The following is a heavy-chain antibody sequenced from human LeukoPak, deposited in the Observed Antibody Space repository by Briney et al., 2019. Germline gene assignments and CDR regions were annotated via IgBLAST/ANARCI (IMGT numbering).Heavy chain of an antibody. Sequence: GGSLRLSCAVSGFTVSNDYMSWVRQAPGKGLEWVSVIYGGGSTYYADSVRGRFTISRGNSENTLYLQMDSLRAEDTAVYYCARDEYYDSSGSDAFDIWGQGTMVTVSS. V-gene: IGHV3-53*05. D-gene: IGHD3-22*01. CDR3: ARDEYYDSSGSDAFDI. CDR2: IYGGGST. CDR1: GFTVSNDY. J-gene: IGHJ3*02.